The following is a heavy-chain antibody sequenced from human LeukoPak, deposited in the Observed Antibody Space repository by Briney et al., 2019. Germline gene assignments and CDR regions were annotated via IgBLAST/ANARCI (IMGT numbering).Heavy chain of an antibody. J-gene: IGHJ6*03. CDR1: GGSISSYY. V-gene: IGHV4-4*07. Sequence: PSETLSLTCTVSGGSISSYYWSWIRQPAGKGLEWIGRIYTSGSTNYNPSLKSRVTISVDTSKNQFSLKLNSVTAADTAVYYCARLGEDYSNYYYYYMDVWGKGTTVTVSS. CDR2: IYTSGST. D-gene: IGHD4-11*01. CDR3: ARLGEDYSNYYYYYMDV.